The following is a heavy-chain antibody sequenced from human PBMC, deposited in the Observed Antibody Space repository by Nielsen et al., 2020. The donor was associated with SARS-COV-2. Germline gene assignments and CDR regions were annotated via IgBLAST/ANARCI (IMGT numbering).Heavy chain of an antibody. CDR3: ARDEGRGWLQLQGLDY. Sequence: GGSLRPSCAASGFTFSSYAMHWVRQAPGKGLEWVAVISYDGSNKYYADSVKGRFTISRDNSKNTLYLQMNSLRAEDTAVYYCARDEGRGWLQLQGLDYWGQGTLVTVSS. CDR1: GFTFSSYA. J-gene: IGHJ4*02. D-gene: IGHD5-24*01. CDR2: ISYDGSNK. V-gene: IGHV3-30-3*01.